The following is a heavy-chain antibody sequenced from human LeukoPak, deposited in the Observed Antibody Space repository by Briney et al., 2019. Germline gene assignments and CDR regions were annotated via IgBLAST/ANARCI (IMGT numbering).Heavy chain of an antibody. V-gene: IGHV4-4*02. CDR3: ATEILGAPTPGAY. CDR1: IDSTSGNY. CDR2: VHRSGRT. D-gene: IGHD2-8*02. Sequence: SETLSLTCAVSIDSTSGNYWSWVRQSPGKGLEWIGGVHRSGRTNYMPSLKSRVTISIDKSKDQISLDLTSVTAADTAVYYCATEILGAPTPGAYWGQGTLVTVSS. J-gene: IGHJ4*02.